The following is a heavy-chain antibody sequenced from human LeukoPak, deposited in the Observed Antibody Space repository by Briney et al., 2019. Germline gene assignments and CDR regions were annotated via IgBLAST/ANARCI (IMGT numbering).Heavy chain of an antibody. D-gene: IGHD1-26*01. CDR3: ARGSGSYFY. V-gene: IGHV3-48*03. J-gene: IGHJ4*02. CDR2: ISSSGSTI. CDR1: GFTFSSYE. Sequence: PGGSLRLSCAASGFTFSSYEMNWVRQAPGQGLEWGSYISSSGSTIYYADSVKGRFTISRDNAKNSLYLQMNSLRAEDTAVYYCARGSGSYFYWGQGTLVTVSS.